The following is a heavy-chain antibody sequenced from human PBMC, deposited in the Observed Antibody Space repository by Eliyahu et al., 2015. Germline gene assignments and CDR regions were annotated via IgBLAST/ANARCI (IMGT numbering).Heavy chain of an antibody. J-gene: IGHJ5*02. CDR1: GFPFTSYE. V-gene: IGHV3-48*03. CDR2: IDSRGSVT. Sequence: EVQLVQSGGGLVQPGGSLRLSCVASGFPFTSYEMNWVRQAPGKGLGGVSYIDSRGSVTYYAASVRGRFTISRDNAQNSLFLQMNFLRAEDTAVYYCATHTNNWNYIHPWGQGTLVTVSS. CDR3: ATHTNNWNYIHP. D-gene: IGHD1-7*01.